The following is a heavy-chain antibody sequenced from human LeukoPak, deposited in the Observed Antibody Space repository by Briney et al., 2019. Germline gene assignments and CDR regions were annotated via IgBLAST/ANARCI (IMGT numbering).Heavy chain of an antibody. J-gene: IGHJ4*02. CDR1: GYAFTSYY. Sequence: ASVKVSCKASGYAFTSYYMHWVRQAPGQGLQWMGIINPSGGSTSYAQKFQGRVTMTRDTSTSTVYMELSSLRSEDTAVYYCAREGTAMAEYWGQGTLVTVSS. CDR3: AREGTAMAEY. D-gene: IGHD5-18*01. CDR2: INPSGGST. V-gene: IGHV1-46*01.